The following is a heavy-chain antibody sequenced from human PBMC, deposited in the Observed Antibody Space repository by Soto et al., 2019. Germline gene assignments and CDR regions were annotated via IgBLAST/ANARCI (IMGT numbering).Heavy chain of an antibody. J-gene: IGHJ4*02. V-gene: IGHV1-69*04. CDR3: ARDNRYSGSYELAY. CDR2: IIPILGIA. D-gene: IGHD1-26*01. Sequence: SVKVSGKASGGTFSSYGISWVRQAPGQGLEWMGRIIPILGIANYAQKFQGRVTITADKSTSTAYMELSSLRSEDTAVYYCARDNRYSGSYELAYWGQGTLVTVSS. CDR1: GGTFSSYG.